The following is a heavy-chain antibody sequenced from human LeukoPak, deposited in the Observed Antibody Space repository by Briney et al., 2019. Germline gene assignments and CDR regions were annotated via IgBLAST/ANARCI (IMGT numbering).Heavy chain of an antibody. Sequence: SETLSLTCTVSDDSISDYYRGWIRQPPGKGLEWIGYFRNSGTSTYNPSLKSRVTISVDTSKNQLFLHLSSVTASDSAIYYCARYRRNLIEDRFREGEPNFDYWGQGILVTVSS. D-gene: IGHD1-14*01. V-gene: IGHV4-59*08. CDR2: FRNSGTS. CDR3: ARYRRNLIEDRFREGEPNFDY. CDR1: DDSISDYY. J-gene: IGHJ4*02.